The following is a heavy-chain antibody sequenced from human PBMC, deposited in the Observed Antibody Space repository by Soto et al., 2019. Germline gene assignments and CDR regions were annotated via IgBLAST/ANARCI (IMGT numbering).Heavy chain of an antibody. CDR3: ARGPYRNTYNCFDS. D-gene: IGHD5-12*01. CDR1: GFTFTRYS. V-gene: IGHV3-21*06. CDR2: ISSTTNYI. J-gene: IGHJ5*02. Sequence: GGSLRLSCAASGFTFTRYSMNWVRQAPGKGLEWVSSISSTTNYIYYGDSMKGRFTISRDNAKNSLYLQMNSLGVEDTAVYYCARGPYRNTYNCFDSWGQGTLFTVSS.